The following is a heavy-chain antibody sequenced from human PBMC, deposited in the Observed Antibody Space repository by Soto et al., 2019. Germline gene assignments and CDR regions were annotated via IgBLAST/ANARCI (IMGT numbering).Heavy chain of an antibody. V-gene: IGHV1-45*02. CDR1: GNTFTYRY. D-gene: IGHD1-26*01. Sequence: QMQLVQSGAEVKKTGSSVTVSCKALGNTFTYRYLHWVRQAPGQALEWMGWITPFSGDVHYAQKFQERVTITRDRSFNTAYMQMRSLRSEDTAMYFCAGGGAGSGPFTWELPDHWGQGTLVTVSS. CDR3: AGGGAGSGPFTWELPDH. CDR2: ITPFSGDV. J-gene: IGHJ4*02.